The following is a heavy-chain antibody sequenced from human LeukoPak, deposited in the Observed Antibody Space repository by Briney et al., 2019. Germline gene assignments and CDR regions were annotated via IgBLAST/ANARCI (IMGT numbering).Heavy chain of an antibody. CDR3: ARRLEYSSDWYGNDAFDI. D-gene: IGHD6-19*01. V-gene: IGHV4-38-2*01. CDR2: IYHSGST. CDR1: GYSISSGYY. J-gene: IGHJ3*02. Sequence: PSETLSLTCAVSGYSISSGYYWGWIRQPPGKGLEWIGSIYHSGSTYYNPSLKSRVTISVDTSKNQFSLKLSSVTAADTAVYYCARRLEYSSDWYGNDAFDIWGQGTMVTVSS.